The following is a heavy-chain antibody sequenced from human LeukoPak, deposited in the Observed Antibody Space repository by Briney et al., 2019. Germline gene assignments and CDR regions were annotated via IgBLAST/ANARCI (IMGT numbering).Heavy chain of an antibody. CDR3: AKGRSSSSSRWFDP. V-gene: IGHV3-23*01. CDR2: ISGSGDST. J-gene: IGHJ5*02. D-gene: IGHD6-6*01. Sequence: GGSLRLSCAASGFTFSSYAMSWVRQAPGKGLEWVPAISGSGDSTYYADSVKGRFTISRDNSKNTLYLQMNSLRAEDTAVYYCAKGRSSSSSRWFDPWGQGTLVTVSS. CDR1: GFTFSSYA.